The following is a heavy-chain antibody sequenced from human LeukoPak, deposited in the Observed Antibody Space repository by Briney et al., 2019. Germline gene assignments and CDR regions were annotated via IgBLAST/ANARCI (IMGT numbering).Heavy chain of an antibody. CDR2: IRSKAYGGTT. D-gene: IGHD3-22*01. V-gene: IGHV3-49*04. CDR1: GFTFSSYS. Sequence: GGSLRLSCAASGFTFSSYSMNWVRQAPGKGLEWVGFIRSKAYGGTTEYAASVKGRFTISRDDSKSIAYLQMNSLKTEDTAVYYCTRDSYYYDSSGYFPSTNFDYWGQGTLVTVPS. CDR3: TRDSYYYDSSGYFPSTNFDY. J-gene: IGHJ4*02.